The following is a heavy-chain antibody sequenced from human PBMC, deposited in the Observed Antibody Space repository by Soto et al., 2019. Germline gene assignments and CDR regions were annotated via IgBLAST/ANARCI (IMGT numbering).Heavy chain of an antibody. V-gene: IGHV3-30*18. D-gene: IGHD1-26*01. J-gene: IGHJ4*02. CDR3: AKHRGPTDPYFDY. Sequence: GGSLRLSCAASGFTFSTYGMDWVRQAPGKGLEWVAVISYDGSNKHYADSVKGRFTISRDNSKNTLYLQVNSLRAEDTAVYYCAKHRGPTDPYFDYWGQGTLVTVSS. CDR1: GFTFSTYG. CDR2: ISYDGSNK.